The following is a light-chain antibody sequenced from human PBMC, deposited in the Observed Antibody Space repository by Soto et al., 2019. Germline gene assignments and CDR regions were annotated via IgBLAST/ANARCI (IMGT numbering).Light chain of an antibody. J-gene: IGKJ4*01. CDR1: QAVGSN. CDR3: QHFNKWPHMPA. Sequence: IVLTQSPATLSVSPGERATLSCRASQAVGSNLAWYQQRPGQAPRLLIYDASTRATGIPHRFSGGGSGTDFTLTISILQYDYFAVYYCQHFNKWPHMPAFGCGTKLAIK. CDR2: DAS. V-gene: IGKV3-15*01.